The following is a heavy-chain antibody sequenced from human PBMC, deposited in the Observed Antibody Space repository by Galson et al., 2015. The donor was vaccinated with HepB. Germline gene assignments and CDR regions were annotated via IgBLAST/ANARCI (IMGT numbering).Heavy chain of an antibody. V-gene: IGHV3-74*01. CDR1: GFTFSRYW. J-gene: IGHJ4*02. CDR3: AGGYGYTGFDL. D-gene: IGHD5-24*01. Sequence: SLRLSCAASGFTFSRYWMHWVRQGPGKGLVWVSRISTDGSSTNYADSMKGRFTISRDNAKNTLYLQMSSLRAEDSAVYYCAGGYGYTGFDLWGQGTLVTVSS. CDR2: ISTDGSST.